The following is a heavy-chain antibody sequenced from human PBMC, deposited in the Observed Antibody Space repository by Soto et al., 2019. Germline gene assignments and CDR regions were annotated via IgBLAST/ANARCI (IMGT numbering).Heavy chain of an antibody. J-gene: IGHJ6*02. CDR1: GYTFTSYG. CDR3: ARNGRYSGYDFRPGYGMDV. D-gene: IGHD5-12*01. Sequence: ASVKVSCKASGYTFTSYGISWVRQAPGQGLEWMGWISAYNGNTNYAQKLQGRVTMTTDTSTSTAYMELRSLRSDDTAVYYCARNGRYSGYDFRPGYGMDVWGQGTTVTAP. CDR2: ISAYNGNT. V-gene: IGHV1-18*04.